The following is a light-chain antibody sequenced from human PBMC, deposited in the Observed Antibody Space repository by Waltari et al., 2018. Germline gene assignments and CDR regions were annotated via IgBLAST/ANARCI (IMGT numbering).Light chain of an antibody. CDR3: SSYAGEASVV. J-gene: IGLJ2*01. V-gene: IGLV2-23*02. CDR2: EVS. Sequence: QSALTQPASMSASPGQSITVSCTGTGSDVGNYTLVYWYQQHPGKAPKLLISEVSQRPSGVSNRFSGSKSGNTASLTISGLQAEDEGDYFCSSYAGEASVVFGGGTKLTVL. CDR1: GSDVGNYTL.